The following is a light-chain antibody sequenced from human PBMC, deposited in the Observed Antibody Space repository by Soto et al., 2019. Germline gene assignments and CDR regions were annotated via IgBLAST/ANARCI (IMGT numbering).Light chain of an antibody. V-gene: IGKV1-5*01. CDR1: QSISSW. CDR3: LQYSSHSWT. J-gene: IGKJ1*01. CDR2: DAS. Sequence: GDRVTITCRASQSISSWLAWYQQKPGKAPKLLIYDASSLESGVPSRFSGSGSGTEFTLTISSLQPDDFATYYCLQYSSHSWTFGQGTKVDIK.